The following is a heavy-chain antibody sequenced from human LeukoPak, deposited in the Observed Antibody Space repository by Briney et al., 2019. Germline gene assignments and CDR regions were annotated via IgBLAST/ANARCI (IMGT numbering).Heavy chain of an antibody. J-gene: IGHJ4*02. CDR3: ARGLEVLLWFGCDY. Sequence: ASVKVSCKASGYTFTSYAMHWVRQAPGQRLEWMGWINAGNGNTKYSQKFQGRVTITRDTSASTAYMELSSLRSEDTAVYYCARGLEVLLWFGCDYWGQGTLVTVSS. CDR1: GYTFTSYA. V-gene: IGHV1-3*01. D-gene: IGHD3-10*01. CDR2: INAGNGNT.